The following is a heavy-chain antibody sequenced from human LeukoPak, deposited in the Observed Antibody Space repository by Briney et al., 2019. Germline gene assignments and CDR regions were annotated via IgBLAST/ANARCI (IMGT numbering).Heavy chain of an antibody. V-gene: IGHV3-20*04. Sequence: GGSLRLSCAASGFNFDDYGMSWVRQAPGKGLEWVSGIHWNGGSTGYADSVKGRLTISRDNAKNSLYLQMNSLRAEDTALYSCARPRGNVEMAKIPFDYWGQGTLVTVSS. D-gene: IGHD5-24*01. CDR1: GFNFDDYG. CDR3: ARPRGNVEMAKIPFDY. J-gene: IGHJ4*02. CDR2: IHWNGGST.